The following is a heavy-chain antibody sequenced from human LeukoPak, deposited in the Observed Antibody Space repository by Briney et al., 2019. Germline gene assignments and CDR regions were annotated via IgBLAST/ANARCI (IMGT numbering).Heavy chain of an antibody. V-gene: IGHV3-7*01. CDR1: GFTFSSYW. J-gene: IGHJ5*02. CDR3: ASVDLGSEWFDP. D-gene: IGHD1-26*01. CDR2: IKQDGSEK. Sequence: GGSLRLSCAASGFTFSSYWMSWVRQAPGKGLEWAANIKQDGSEKYYVDSVKGRFTISRDNAKNSLYLQMNSLRAEDTAVYYCASVDLGSEWFDPWGQGTLVTVSS.